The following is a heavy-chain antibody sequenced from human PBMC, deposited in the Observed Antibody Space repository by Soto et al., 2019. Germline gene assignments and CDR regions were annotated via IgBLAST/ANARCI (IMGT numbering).Heavy chain of an antibody. CDR1: GGSISSPNW. V-gene: IGHV4-4*02. Sequence: SETLSLTCAVSGGSISSPNWWTWVRQPPGKGLEWIGEIFHSGSTNYNPSLKSRVTMLVDKSKNQFSLILNSVTAADTAVYYCARHGERTIRSLNWFDPWGQGTLVT. CDR3: ARHGERTIRSLNWFDP. CDR2: IFHSGST. J-gene: IGHJ5*02. D-gene: IGHD4-17*01.